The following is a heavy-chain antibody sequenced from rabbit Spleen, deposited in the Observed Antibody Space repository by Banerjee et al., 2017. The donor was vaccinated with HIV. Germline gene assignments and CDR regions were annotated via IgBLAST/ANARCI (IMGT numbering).Heavy chain of an antibody. Sequence: QQQLEESGGGLVKPGGTLTLTCEASGLDFSSSYWLCWVRQAPGKGLEWIACIDVTSRGSIHYANWAKGRFTISKTSSTTVTLQMTSLTAADTATYFCARDAAGREDFNLWGPGTLVTVS. D-gene: IGHD4-2*01. CDR1: GLDFSSSYW. V-gene: IGHV1S45*01. CDR2: IDVTSRGSI. J-gene: IGHJ4*01. CDR3: ARDAAGREDFNL.